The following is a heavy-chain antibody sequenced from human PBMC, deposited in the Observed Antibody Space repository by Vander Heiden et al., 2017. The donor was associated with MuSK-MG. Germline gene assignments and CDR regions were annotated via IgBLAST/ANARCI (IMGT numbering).Heavy chain of an antibody. V-gene: IGHV3-23*01. J-gene: IGHJ4*02. Sequence: EVQLLESGGGLVQPGGSLRLSCVASGFIFRSYDMNWLRQAPGKGLEWVSTLGGSGDTTYSADSVKGRFSISRDNSKNTLYLQMNSLRAEDTAIYYCAKVGYYVGSGNYRPFDYWGQGTLVTVSS. CDR3: AKVGYYVGSGNYRPFDY. D-gene: IGHD3-10*01. CDR1: GFIFRSYD. CDR2: LGGSGDTT.